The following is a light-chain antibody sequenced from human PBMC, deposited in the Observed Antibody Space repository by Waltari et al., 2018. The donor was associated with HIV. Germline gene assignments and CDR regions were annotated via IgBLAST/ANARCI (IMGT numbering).Light chain of an antibody. CDR2: TAS. J-gene: IGKJ3*01. V-gene: IGKV1-39*01. Sequence: TQSPSSLSASVGDRVTVTCRASQNISHYLNWYQQKPGKAPKNLIYTASNLQDDVPSRFSGSGSGTIFTLTITSLQPEDFATYFCQQSYSSPTFGPGTKVDI. CDR3: QQSYSSPT. CDR1: QNISHY.